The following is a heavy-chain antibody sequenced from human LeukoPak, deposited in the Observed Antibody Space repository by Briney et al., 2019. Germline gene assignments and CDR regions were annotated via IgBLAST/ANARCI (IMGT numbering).Heavy chain of an antibody. CDR2: IKQDGSEK. J-gene: IGHJ4*02. CDR1: GFTFSSYW. V-gene: IGHV3-7*04. D-gene: IGHD2-2*01. CDR3: AKEVVPAASPGVDY. Sequence: GGSLRLSCAASGFTFSSYWMSWVRQAPGKGLEWVANIKQDGSEKYYVDSVKGRFTISRDNAKNSLYLQMNSLRAEDTAAYYCAKEVVPAASPGVDYWGQGTLVTVSS.